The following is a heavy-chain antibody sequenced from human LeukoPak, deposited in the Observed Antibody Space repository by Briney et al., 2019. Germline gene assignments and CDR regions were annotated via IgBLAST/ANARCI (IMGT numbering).Heavy chain of an antibody. CDR1: GGSISSSSYY. Sequence: SETLSLTCTVSGGSISSSSYYWGWIRQPPGKGLEWIGSIYYSGSTYYNPSLKSRVTISVDTSKNQFSLKLGSVTAADTAVYYCAREGIRWWGNYYDSSGYYGHDYWGQGTLVTVSS. CDR3: AREGIRWWGNYYDSSGYYGHDY. J-gene: IGHJ4*02. D-gene: IGHD3-22*01. V-gene: IGHV4-39*07. CDR2: IYYSGST.